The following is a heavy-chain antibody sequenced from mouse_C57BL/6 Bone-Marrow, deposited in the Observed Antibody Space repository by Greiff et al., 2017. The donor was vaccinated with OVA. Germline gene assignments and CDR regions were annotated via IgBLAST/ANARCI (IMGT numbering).Heavy chain of an antibody. CDR1: GFTFSSYG. V-gene: IGHV5-6*01. CDR3: ARLRDYDY. J-gene: IGHJ2*01. Sequence: EVMLVESGGDLVKPGGSLKLSCAASGFTFSSYGMSWVRQTPDKRLEWVATLSTGGSYTYSPASVKGRFPISRDKAKNTLYRQMSSLKSEDTAMYYCARLRDYDYWGQGTTLTVSS. D-gene: IGHD2-4*01. CDR2: LSTGGSYT.